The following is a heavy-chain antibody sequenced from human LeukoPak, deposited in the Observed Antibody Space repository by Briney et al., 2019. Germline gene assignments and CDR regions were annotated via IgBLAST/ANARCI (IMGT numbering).Heavy chain of an antibody. CDR3: AREVGKYYYYYGMDV. CDR1: GGSISSSGYY. J-gene: IGHJ6*02. D-gene: IGHD4-23*01. Sequence: SETLSLTCTVSGGSISSSGYYWSWIRQPPGKGLEWIGEINHSGSTNYNPSLKSRVTISVDTSKNQFSLKLSSVTAADTAVYYCAREVGKYYYYYGMDVWGQGTTVTVSS. V-gene: IGHV4-39*07. CDR2: INHSGST.